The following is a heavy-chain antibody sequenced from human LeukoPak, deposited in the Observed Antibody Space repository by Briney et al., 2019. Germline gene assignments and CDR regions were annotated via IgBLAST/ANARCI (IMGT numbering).Heavy chain of an antibody. CDR2: ISWNSGSI. V-gene: IGHV3-9*01. J-gene: IGHJ4*02. CDR1: GFTFDDYA. Sequence: GGSLRLSCAASGFTFDDYAMHWVRQAPGKGLEWVSGISWNSGSIGYADSVKVQFTISRDNAKNSLYLQMNSLRAEDTALYYCAKVGGDYSSSWYGTFDYWGQGTLVTVSS. D-gene: IGHD6-13*01. CDR3: AKVGGDYSSSWYGTFDY.